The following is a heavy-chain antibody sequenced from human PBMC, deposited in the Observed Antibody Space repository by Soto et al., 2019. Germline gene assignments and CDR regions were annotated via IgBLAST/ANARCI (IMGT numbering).Heavy chain of an antibody. V-gene: IGHV2-5*02. CDR1: GFSLSTSGAA. CDR3: XXXXXXXXXXXXXXXGIWFDP. CDR2: IYWDGDK. Sequence: QINLIESGPTLVKPTQTLTLTCTFSGFSLSTSGAAVGWVRQPPGRALEWLALIYWDGDKRYNASLGNRLTIXXXXXXNXXXXXXXXXXXXXXXXXXXXXXXXXXXXXXXXXXGIWFDPWGQGTRVIVSS. J-gene: IGHJ5*02.